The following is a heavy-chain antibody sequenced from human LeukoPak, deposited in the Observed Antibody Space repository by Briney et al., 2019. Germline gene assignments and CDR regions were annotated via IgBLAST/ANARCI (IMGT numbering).Heavy chain of an antibody. CDR3: GKGNSGSYYDAFDI. V-gene: IGHV3-33*06. D-gene: IGHD1-26*01. J-gene: IGHJ3*02. CDR2: IWFDGTYT. Sequence: PGGSLRLSCAASGFSFRSYIMHWARQAPGKGLEWVALIWFDGTYTYYADSVKGRFTISRDNAENTLYLQMNSLRAEDTAVYYCGKGNSGSYYDAFDIWGHGTMVIVSS. CDR1: GFSFRSYI.